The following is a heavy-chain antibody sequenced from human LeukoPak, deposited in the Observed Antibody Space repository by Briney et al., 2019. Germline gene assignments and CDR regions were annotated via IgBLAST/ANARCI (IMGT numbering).Heavy chain of an antibody. D-gene: IGHD2-2*01. J-gene: IGHJ4*02. Sequence: GGSLRLSCAASGFTFSNAWMSWVRQAPGKGLEWVGRIKSKTDGGTTDYAAPVKGRFTISRDDSKNTLYLHMNSLKTEDTAVYYCTTGTQDIVVVPAAEGVYWGQGTLATVSS. CDR3: TTGTQDIVVVPAAEGVY. V-gene: IGHV3-15*01. CDR2: IKSKTDGGTT. CDR1: GFTFSNAW.